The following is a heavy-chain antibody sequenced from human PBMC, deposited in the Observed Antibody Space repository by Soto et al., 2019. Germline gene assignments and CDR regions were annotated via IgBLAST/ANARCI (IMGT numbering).Heavy chain of an antibody. CDR3: ARDKGQWLVRGTFGGGYYYMDV. V-gene: IGHV3-66*01. CDR2: IYSGGST. J-gene: IGHJ6*03. Sequence: PGGSLRLSCAASGFTVSSNYLSWVRQAPGKGLEWVSVIYSGGSTYYADSVKGRFTISRDNSKNTLYLQINSLRAEDTAVYYCARDKGQWLVRGTFGGGYYYMDVWGKGTTVTVSS. D-gene: IGHD6-19*01. CDR1: GFTVSSNY.